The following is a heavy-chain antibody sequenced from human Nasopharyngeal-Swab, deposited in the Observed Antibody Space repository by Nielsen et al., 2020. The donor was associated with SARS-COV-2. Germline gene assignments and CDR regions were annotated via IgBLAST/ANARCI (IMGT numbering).Heavy chain of an antibody. CDR3: ARDRILEWLYYYYYMDV. J-gene: IGHJ6*03. V-gene: IGHV3-21*01. CDR1: GFTLRSYS. Sequence: GAPRLPRAASGFTLRSYSIKWVRPAPGKGLGGGSSISSSSSYIYYADSVKGRFTISRDNAKNSLYLQMNSLRAEDTAVYYCARDRILEWLYYYYYMDVWGKGTTVTVSS. D-gene: IGHD3-3*01. CDR2: ISSSSSYI.